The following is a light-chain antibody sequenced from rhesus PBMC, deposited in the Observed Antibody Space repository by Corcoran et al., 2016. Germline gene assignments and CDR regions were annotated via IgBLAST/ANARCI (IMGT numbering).Light chain of an antibody. Sequence: DIQMTQSPSSLSASVGDRVTITCRASQSISNYLNWYQQEPGKAPKLLIYSASSLQSGVPSRFSGSGTGTEFTLPISSLQPEDFATYYCQQFKKYPWTFGQGTKVEIK. V-gene: IGKV1-41*01. CDR1: QSISNY. CDR2: SAS. J-gene: IGKJ1*01. CDR3: QQFKKYPWT.